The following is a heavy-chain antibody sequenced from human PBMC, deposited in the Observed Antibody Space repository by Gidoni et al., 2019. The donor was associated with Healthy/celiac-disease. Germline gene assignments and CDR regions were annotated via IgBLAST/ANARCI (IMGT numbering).Heavy chain of an antibody. J-gene: IGHJ4*02. CDR2: ISSSGGST. Sequence: EVQLLESGGGLVQPGGSLILSRAASGSTFRSDAMRWVRQAPGKGLEWVSAISSSGGSTYYADSVKGRFTISRDNSKNTLYLQMNSLRAEDTAVYYCAKAAGDSSGWYYFDYWGQGTLVTVSS. CDR3: AKAAGDSSGWYYFDY. V-gene: IGHV3-23*01. CDR1: GSTFRSDA. D-gene: IGHD6-19*01.